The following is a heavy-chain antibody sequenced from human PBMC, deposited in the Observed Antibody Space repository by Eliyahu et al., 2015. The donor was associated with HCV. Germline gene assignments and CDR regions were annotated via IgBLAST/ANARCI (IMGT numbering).Heavy chain of an antibody. D-gene: IGHD5/OR15-5a*01. CDR1: GXTFRTLS. J-gene: IGHJ1*01. CDR2: ILPVFGSX. CDR3: ATVRASVTHRAEYFQH. Sequence: QVQLEQSGAEVKKPGSSVXVSCKASGXTFRTLSINWVRQAPGQGPEWMGRILPVFGSXNXAQKFQGRVSITADESTATAYLELNSLTSDDTAIFYCATVRASVTHRAEYFQHWGQGTLVTVS. V-gene: IGHV1-69*01.